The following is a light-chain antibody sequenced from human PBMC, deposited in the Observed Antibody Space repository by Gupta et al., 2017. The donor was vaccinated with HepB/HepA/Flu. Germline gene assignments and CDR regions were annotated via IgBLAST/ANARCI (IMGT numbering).Light chain of an antibody. CDR2: EGS. Sequence: IQMTQSHSTLSASVGDRVTIPCRASQTISSWLDWYQQKPGKSPKLLIYEGSMLESGVPSRFSGSGSGTEFTLTIGSLQPDDVATYYCQQNSNYLWTFGQGTKVEIK. V-gene: IGKV1-5*03. J-gene: IGKJ1*01. CDR1: QTISSW. CDR3: QQNSNYLWT.